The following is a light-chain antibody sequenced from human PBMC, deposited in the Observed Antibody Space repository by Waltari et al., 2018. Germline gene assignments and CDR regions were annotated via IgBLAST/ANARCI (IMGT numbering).Light chain of an antibody. CDR1: QDISNY. CDR3: QQYDHLPIT. CDR2: DVS. V-gene: IGKV1-33*01. Sequence: DIQMTQSPSSLSASVGDRVSITCQASQDISNYLNWYQQKPGKAPKLLVYDVSYLETGVQSRFSGSGFGTDFTFTINSLQPEDIATYYCQQYDHLPITFGQGTRLEIK. J-gene: IGKJ5*01.